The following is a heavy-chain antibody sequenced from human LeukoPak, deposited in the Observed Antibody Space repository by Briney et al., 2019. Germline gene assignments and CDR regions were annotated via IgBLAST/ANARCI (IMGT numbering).Heavy chain of an antibody. D-gene: IGHD4/OR15-4a*01. V-gene: IGHV3-21*04. Sequence: GGSLRLSCAASGFTFSDYSMNWVRQAPGKGLEWVSSITSRSSFIYYGDSVKGRFTISRDNSKNTLYLQMNSLRAEDTAVYYCPRRAGAYSHPYDYWGQGTLVTVSS. CDR1: GFTFSDYS. CDR3: PRRAGAYSHPYDY. J-gene: IGHJ4*02. CDR2: ITSRSSFI.